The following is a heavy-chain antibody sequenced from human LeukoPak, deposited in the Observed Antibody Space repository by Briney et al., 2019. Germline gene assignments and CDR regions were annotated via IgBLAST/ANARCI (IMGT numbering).Heavy chain of an antibody. CDR2: ISGSGGST. J-gene: IGHJ4*02. D-gene: IGHD4-17*01. CDR1: GFTFSSYA. V-gene: IGHV3-23*01. CDR3: ARGLLGFAATVMGY. Sequence: GGSLRLSCAASGFTFSSYAMNWVRQAPGKGLEWVSTISGSGGSTYYADSVKGRFTISRDNSKNTLYLQMNSLRAEDTAVYYCARGLLGFAATVMGYWGQGTLVTVSS.